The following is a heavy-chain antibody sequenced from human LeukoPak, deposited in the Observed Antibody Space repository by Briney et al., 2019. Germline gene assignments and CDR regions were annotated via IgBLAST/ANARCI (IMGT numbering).Heavy chain of an antibody. CDR3: ARDPTTVVTLPYYFDF. CDR2: INHRGHT. V-gene: IGHV4-34*01. CDR1: GGSFIGYH. D-gene: IGHD4-23*01. Sequence: SETLSLTCAVSGGSFIGYHWNWIRQTPEKGLEWIGEINHRGHTNYNPSLESRVDISVDTSKNQFSLKLRSVTAADTAVYYCARDPTTVVTLPYYFDFWGPGTLVTVSS. J-gene: IGHJ4*02.